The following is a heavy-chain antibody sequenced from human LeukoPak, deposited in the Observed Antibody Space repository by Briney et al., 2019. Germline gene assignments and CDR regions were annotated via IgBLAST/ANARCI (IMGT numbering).Heavy chain of an antibody. CDR3: AKDNLRAKFSWNDAFDI. V-gene: IGHV3-7*01. D-gene: IGHD6-13*01. CDR1: GFTFSSYW. CDR2: MNHDGSEK. Sequence: GGSLRLSCAASGFTFSSYWMNWVRPAPGKGLEWVANMNHDGSEKYYIDSVKGRFTISRDNARDSLHLQMNSLRAEDTAVYYCAKDNLRAKFSWNDAFDIWGQGTMVTVSS. J-gene: IGHJ3*02.